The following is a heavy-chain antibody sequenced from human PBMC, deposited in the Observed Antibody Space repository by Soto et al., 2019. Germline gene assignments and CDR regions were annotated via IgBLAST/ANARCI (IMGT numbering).Heavy chain of an antibody. J-gene: IGHJ6*02. D-gene: IGHD6-13*01. CDR2: IYPGDSDT. V-gene: IGHV5-51*01. CDR3: ATTSAAGKYYYGMHA. Sequence: PGESLKISCKGSGYSFTSYWIGWVRQMPGKGLEWMGIIYPGDSDTRYSPSFQGQVTISADKSISTAYLQWSSLKASDTAMYYCATTSAAGKYYYGMHAWGQGTTVTASS. CDR1: GYSFTSYW.